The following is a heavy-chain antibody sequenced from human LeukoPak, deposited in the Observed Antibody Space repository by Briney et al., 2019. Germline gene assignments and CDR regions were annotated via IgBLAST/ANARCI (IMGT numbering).Heavy chain of an antibody. CDR2: ISYDGGNK. CDR3: ARDGTLDSSGWVSAPPFDY. CDR1: GFTFSYYA. J-gene: IGHJ4*02. V-gene: IGHV3-30*04. D-gene: IGHD6-19*01. Sequence: PGGSLRLSCAASGFTFSYYAMHWVRQAPGKGLEWVAVISYDGGNKYYTDSVKGRFTISRDNSKNTLYLQMNSLRPEDTAMYYCARDGTLDSSGWVSAPPFDYWSQGTLVTVSS.